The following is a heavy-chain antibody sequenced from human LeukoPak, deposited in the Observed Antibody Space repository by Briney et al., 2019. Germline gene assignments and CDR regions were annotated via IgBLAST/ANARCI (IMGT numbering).Heavy chain of an antibody. J-gene: IGHJ4*02. V-gene: IGHV3-15*01. CDR1: GFTFSDYG. CDR3: TNYYFDS. CDR2: FKSKTDVGTT. Sequence: GGSLRLSCAASGFTFSDYGMHWVRQAPGKGLEWVGLFKSKTDVGTTDYAAPVKGRFTISRDDSKNTLYLQMNSLKTEDTGVYYCTNYYFDSWGQGTLVTVSS.